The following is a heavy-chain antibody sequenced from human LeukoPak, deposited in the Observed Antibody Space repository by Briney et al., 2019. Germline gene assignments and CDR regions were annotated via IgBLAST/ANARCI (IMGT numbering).Heavy chain of an antibody. CDR2: IYPGDSDT. D-gene: IGHD3-16*01. V-gene: IGHV5-51*01. CDR1: GYSFSNYW. J-gene: IGHJ4*02. CDR3: ARHYYDYVWGSYGIDY. Sequence: GESPKISCKGSGYSFSNYWIGWVRRMPGKGLEWMGIIYPGDSDTRYSPSFQGQVTISADKSISTAYLQWSSLKASDTAMYYCARHYYDYVWGSYGIDYWGQGTLVTVSS.